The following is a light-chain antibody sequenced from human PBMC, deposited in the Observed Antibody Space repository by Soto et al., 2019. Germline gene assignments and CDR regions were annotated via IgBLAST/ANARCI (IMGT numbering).Light chain of an antibody. Sequence: PTPPSSLSSSVEDEVLIPSRASQRVSNHLNWYQQKPGKAPKLLIFGASSWHSGVPSRFSGSRSGPDFTLTISSLEPEDFATYYCQQCDSSPPTFGQGTKVDIK. V-gene: IGKV1-39*01. CDR2: GAS. CDR1: QRVSNH. J-gene: IGKJ1*01. CDR3: QQCDSSPPT.